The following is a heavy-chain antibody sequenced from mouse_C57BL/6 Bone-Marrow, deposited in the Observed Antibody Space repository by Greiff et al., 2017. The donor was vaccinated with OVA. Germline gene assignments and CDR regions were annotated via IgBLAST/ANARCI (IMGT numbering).Heavy chain of an antibody. CDR3: ARGYYYGSSPHWYFDV. Sequence: EVHLVESEGGLVQPGSSMKLSCTASGFTFSDYYMAWVRQVPEKGLEWVANINYDGSSTYYLDSLKSRFIISRDNAKNILYLQMSSLKSEDTATYYCARGYYYGSSPHWYFDVWGTGTTVTVSS. V-gene: IGHV5-16*01. CDR1: GFTFSDYY. CDR2: INYDGSST. D-gene: IGHD1-1*01. J-gene: IGHJ1*03.